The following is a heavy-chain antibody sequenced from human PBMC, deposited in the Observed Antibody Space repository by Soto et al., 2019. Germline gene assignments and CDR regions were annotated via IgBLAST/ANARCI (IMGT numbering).Heavy chain of an antibody. Sequence: PSETLSLTCTVSGGSISSGDYYWSWIRQPPGKGLEWIGYIYYSGSTYYNPSLKSRVTISVDTSKNQFSLKLSSVTAADTAVYYCARARYSGYDLGWFDPWGQGTLVTVSS. J-gene: IGHJ5*02. V-gene: IGHV4-30-4*01. CDR2: IYYSGST. D-gene: IGHD5-12*01. CDR1: GGSISSGDYY. CDR3: ARARYSGYDLGWFDP.